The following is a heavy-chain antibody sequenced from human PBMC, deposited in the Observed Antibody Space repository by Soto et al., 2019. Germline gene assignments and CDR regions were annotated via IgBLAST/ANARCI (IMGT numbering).Heavy chain of an antibody. J-gene: IGHJ4*02. Sequence: QVQLQESGPGLVKPSETLSLTCTVSGGSISSYYWSWIRQPPGKGLEWIGNIFYSGITNYSPSLKRRVTISVDTARNQCSLKLNSVTAADTAVDFCARGNPWDYWGQGTLVTVSS. V-gene: IGHV4-59*01. CDR1: GGSISSYY. D-gene: IGHD1-1*01. CDR2: IFYSGIT. CDR3: ARGNPWDY.